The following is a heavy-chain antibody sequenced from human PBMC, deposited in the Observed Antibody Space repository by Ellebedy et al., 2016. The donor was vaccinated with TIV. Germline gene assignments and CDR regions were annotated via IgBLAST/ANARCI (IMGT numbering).Heavy chain of an antibody. Sequence: SQTLSLTCAISGDSVSSNIATWSWVRQSPSRGLEWLGRTYYRSKWLSDYAMSLKDRIDIKPDTSKNQFSLQLTSVTHEDTAVYYCARDPSWCYSCLDVWGQGTTVIVSS. CDR3: ARDPSWCYSCLDV. CDR2: TYYRSKWLS. J-gene: IGHJ6*02. D-gene: IGHD2-8*01. V-gene: IGHV6-1*01. CDR1: GDSVSSNIAT.